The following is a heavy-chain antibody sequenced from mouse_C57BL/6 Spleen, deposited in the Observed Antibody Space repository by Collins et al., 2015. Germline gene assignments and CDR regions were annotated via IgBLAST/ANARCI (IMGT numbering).Heavy chain of an antibody. D-gene: IGHD2-3*01. CDR1: GYTFTSYT. V-gene: IGHV1-4*02. J-gene: IGHJ3*01. Sequence: QVQLQQSAAELARPGASVKMSCNPASGYTFTSYTMHWVKQRPGQGLEWIGYINPSSGYTEYNQKFKDKTTLTADKSSSTAYMQLSSLTSEDSAVYYCARRSDGSFAYWGQGTLVTVSA. CDR3: ARRSDGSFAY. CDR2: INPSSGYT.